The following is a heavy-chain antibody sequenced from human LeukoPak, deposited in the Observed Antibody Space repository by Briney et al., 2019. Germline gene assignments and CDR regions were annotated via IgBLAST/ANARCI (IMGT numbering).Heavy chain of an antibody. CDR2: INSDGSST. J-gene: IGHJ4*02. V-gene: IGHV3-74*01. Sequence: PGGSLRLSCAASGFTFSSYWMHWVRQAPGKGLVWVSRINSDGSSTSYADSVKGRFTISRDNAKNTLYLQMNSLRAEDTAVYYCARFRGMMATSGYFDYWGQRTLVTVSS. D-gene: IGHD5-24*01. CDR1: GFTFSSYW. CDR3: ARFRGMMATSGYFDY.